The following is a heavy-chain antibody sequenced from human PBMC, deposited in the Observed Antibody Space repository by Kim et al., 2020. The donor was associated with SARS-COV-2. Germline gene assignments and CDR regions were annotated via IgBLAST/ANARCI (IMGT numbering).Heavy chain of an antibody. CDR3: ARWAAAGTERLTR. CDR1: GGTFSSYA. V-gene: IGHV1-69*04. Sequence: SVKVSCKASGGTFSSYAISWVRQAPGQGLEWMGRIIPILGIANYAQKFQGRVTITADKSTSTAYMELSSLRSEDTAVYYCARWAAAGTERLTRWGQGTLVTVSS. CDR2: IIPILGIA. D-gene: IGHD6-13*01. J-gene: IGHJ4*02.